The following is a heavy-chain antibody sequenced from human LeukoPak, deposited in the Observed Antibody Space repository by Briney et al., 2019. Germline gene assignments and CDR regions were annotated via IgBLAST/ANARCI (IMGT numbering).Heavy chain of an antibody. V-gene: IGHV4-59*01. CDR1: GGSISSYY. D-gene: IGHD2-2*01. Sequence: SETLSLTCTVSGGSISSYYWSWIRQPPGKGLGWIGYIYYSGSTNYNPSLKSRVTISVDTSKNQFSLKLSSVTAADTAVYYCARLTPAAMPQVPFVDYWGQGTLVTVSS. CDR2: IYYSGST. CDR3: ARLTPAAMPQVPFVDY. J-gene: IGHJ4*02.